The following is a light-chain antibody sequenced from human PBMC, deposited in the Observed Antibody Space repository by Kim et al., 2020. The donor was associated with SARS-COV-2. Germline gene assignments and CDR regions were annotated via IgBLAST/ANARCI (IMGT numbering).Light chain of an antibody. V-gene: IGKV3-15*01. CDR3: QQYNNWPPLT. Sequence: VSPGERATLSCRASHSVSSNLAWYQQKPGQAPRLLIYGASTRATGIPARFSGSGSGTEFTLTISSLQSEDFAVYYCQQYNNWPPLTFGGGTKLEI. J-gene: IGKJ4*01. CDR2: GAS. CDR1: HSVSSN.